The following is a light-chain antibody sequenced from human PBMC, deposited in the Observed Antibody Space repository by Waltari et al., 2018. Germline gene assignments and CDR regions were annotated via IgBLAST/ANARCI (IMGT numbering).Light chain of an antibody. CDR3: QQYHNWPPWT. Sequence: EIVMTQSPAILSLSPGEGATLACRASQSVNINVAWYQQTPGQGPRLLIYGASTRATAIPARFSGSGSGTDFTLTISSLQSEDFAVYYCQQYHNWPPWTFGQGTKVDIK. V-gene: IGKV3-15*01. J-gene: IGKJ1*01. CDR2: GAS. CDR1: QSVNIN.